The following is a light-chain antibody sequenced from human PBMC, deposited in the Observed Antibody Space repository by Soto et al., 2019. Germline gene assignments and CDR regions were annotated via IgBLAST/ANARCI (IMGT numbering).Light chain of an antibody. CDR1: QTIRSW. Sequence: DIQMTQSPSTLSGSVGDRVTITCRASQTIRSWLAWYQQKPGKAPKLLIYKASTLKSGVPSRFSGSGSGTEFTLTISSLQPDDFATYSCQHYNSYSEAFGQGTKVELK. CDR3: QHYNSYSEA. V-gene: IGKV1-5*03. J-gene: IGKJ1*01. CDR2: KAS.